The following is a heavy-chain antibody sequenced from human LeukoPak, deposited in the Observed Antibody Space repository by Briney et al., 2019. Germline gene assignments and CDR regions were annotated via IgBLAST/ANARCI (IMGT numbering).Heavy chain of an antibody. CDR3: ARDYYASGSYFGNFDY. CDR2: ITQDGSGR. D-gene: IGHD3-10*01. Sequence: GGSLRLSCAASGFTFSSYWMTWVRQAPGKGLEWVASITQDGSGRYYVDSVKGRFTISRDNAKNSMYLQMNSLRAEDTAVYYCARDYYASGSYFGNFDYWGQGTLVTVSS. J-gene: IGHJ4*02. V-gene: IGHV3-7*01. CDR1: GFTFSSYW.